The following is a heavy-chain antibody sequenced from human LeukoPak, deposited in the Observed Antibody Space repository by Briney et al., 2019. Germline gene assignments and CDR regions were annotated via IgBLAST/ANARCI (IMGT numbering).Heavy chain of an antibody. V-gene: IGHV1-18*01. CDR2: ISAYNGNT. D-gene: IGHD6-13*01. J-gene: IGHJ5*02. CDR1: GYTFTIYG. Sequence: GASVKVSCKASGYTFTIYGINWVRQAPGQGLEWMGWISAYNGNTNYAQKLQGRVTMTTDTSTSTAYMELRSLRSDDTAVYYCARVFKLAAGNWFDPWGQGTLVTVSS. CDR3: ARVFKLAAGNWFDP.